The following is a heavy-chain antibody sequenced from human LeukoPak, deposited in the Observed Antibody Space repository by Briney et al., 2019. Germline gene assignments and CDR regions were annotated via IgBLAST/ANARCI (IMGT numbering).Heavy chain of an antibody. CDR2: IRSKAYGGTT. V-gene: IGHV3-49*04. Sequence: GGSLRLSCTASGFTFGDYAMSWVRQAPGKGLEWVGCIRSKAYGGTTEYAASVKGRFTISRDDSKSIAYLQMNSLKTEDTAVYYCTSDHIYCSSTSCYAPGAFDIWGQGTMVTVSS. CDR1: GFTFGDYA. J-gene: IGHJ3*02. CDR3: TSDHIYCSSTSCYAPGAFDI. D-gene: IGHD2-2*01.